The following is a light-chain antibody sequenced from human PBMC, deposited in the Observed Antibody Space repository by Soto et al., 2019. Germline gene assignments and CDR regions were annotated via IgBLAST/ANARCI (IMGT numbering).Light chain of an antibody. J-gene: IGLJ3*02. V-gene: IGLV1-40*01. CDR3: QSYDSSLSGWV. CDR2: GNS. Sequence: QSVLTQPPSVSGAPGQRVTISCTGSSSNIGAGYDVHWYQQLPGTAPKLLIYGNSNRPSGVPDRFSGSKCGTSASLAITGLKAEDEADYHCQSYDSSLSGWVFGGGTKLTVL. CDR1: SSNIGAGYD.